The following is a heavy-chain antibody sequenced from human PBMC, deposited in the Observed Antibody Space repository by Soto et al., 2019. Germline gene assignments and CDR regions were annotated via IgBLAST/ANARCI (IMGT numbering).Heavy chain of an antibody. CDR2: INPNGGST. J-gene: IGHJ3*02. Sequence: QVQLVQSGAEVKKPGASVKISCEASGYSFTSQYVHWVRQAPGQGLEWMGIINPNGGSTTYAQKFRGRVTRARETSTDTGYMEVGSRTCEDRGVYLCGREQWLPPGGGGTEPLDIWGQGTMVTVAS. V-gene: IGHV1-46*03. D-gene: IGHD5-12*01. CDR1: GYSFTSQY. CDR3: GREQWLPPGGGGTEPLDI.